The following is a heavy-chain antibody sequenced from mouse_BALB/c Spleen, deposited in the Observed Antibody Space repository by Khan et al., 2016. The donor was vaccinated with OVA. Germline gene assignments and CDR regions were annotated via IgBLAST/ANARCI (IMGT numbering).Heavy chain of an antibody. Sequence: EVELVESGGGLVQPGGSRKLSCAASGFTFSDYGMAWVRQAPGKGPEWVAFISDLAYTIYYADTVTGRFTFSRENAKNTLYLEMSSLRSEDTAIYYCARGGGTAPFAYWGLGTLVTVSA. CDR2: ISDLAYTI. CDR1: GFTFSDYG. J-gene: IGHJ3*01. V-gene: IGHV5-15*02. CDR3: ARGGGTAPFAY. D-gene: IGHD1-2*01.